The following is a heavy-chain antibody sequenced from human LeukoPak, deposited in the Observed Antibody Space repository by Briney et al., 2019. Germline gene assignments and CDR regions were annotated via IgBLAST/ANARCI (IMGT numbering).Heavy chain of an antibody. CDR2: ISSSSAL. CDR3: ARDWSAHYFDY. J-gene: IGHJ4*02. V-gene: IGHV3-48*04. CDR1: GFSFSTYG. Sequence: GGSLRLSCTASGFSFSTYGFNWVRQAPGRGLEWVSYISSSSALYYTDSVKGRFTISRDNAKNSLYLQMNSLRAEDTAVYYCARDWSAHYFDYWGQGILVTISS.